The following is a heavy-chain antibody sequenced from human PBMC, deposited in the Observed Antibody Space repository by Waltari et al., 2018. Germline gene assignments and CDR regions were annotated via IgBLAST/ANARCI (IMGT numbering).Heavy chain of an antibody. CDR1: GGSISSSSYY. D-gene: IGHD3-3*01. Sequence: QLQLQESGPGLVKPSETLSLTCTVSGGSISSSSYYWGWIRQPPGKGLEWFGSIYYSGSTYYNPSLKSRVTISVDTSKNQFSLKLSSVTAADTAVYYCAGWEYYDFWSGKNAFDIWGQGTMVTVSS. CDR2: IYYSGST. J-gene: IGHJ3*02. V-gene: IGHV4-39*07. CDR3: AGWEYYDFWSGKNAFDI.